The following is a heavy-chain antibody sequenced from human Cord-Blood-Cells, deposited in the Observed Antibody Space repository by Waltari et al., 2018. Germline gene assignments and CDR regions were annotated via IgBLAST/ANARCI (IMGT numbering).Heavy chain of an antibody. CDR2: ISGSGGST. CDR3: AKDTDIVVVVAAIPVGGMDV. J-gene: IGHJ6*02. D-gene: IGHD2-15*01. V-gene: IGHV3-23*04. CDR1: GFTFSSHA. Sequence: EVQLVESGGGLVQPGGSLRLSCEASGFTFSSHAMSWVRQAPGKGLEWVSAISGSGGSTYYADSVKGRFTISRDNSKNTLYLQMNSLRAEDTAVYYCAKDTDIVVVVAAIPVGGMDVWGQGTTVTVSS.